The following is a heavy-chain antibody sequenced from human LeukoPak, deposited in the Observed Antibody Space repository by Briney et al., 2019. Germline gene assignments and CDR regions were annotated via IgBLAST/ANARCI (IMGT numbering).Heavy chain of an antibody. D-gene: IGHD2-8*02. CDR2: ISGSGDST. CDR3: AKGPLVTFDI. Sequence: GGTLRLSCAASGFTFSNYGMSWVRQAPGKGLEWVSGISGSGDSTYYGDSVKGRVTISRDNSKNTLYLQMNSLRAEDTAVYYCAKGPLVTFDIWGQGTMVTVSS. CDR1: GFTFSNYG. J-gene: IGHJ3*02. V-gene: IGHV3-23*01.